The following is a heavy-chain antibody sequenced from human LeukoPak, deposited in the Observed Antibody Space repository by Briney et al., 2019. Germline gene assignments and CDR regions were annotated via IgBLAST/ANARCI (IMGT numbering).Heavy chain of an antibody. CDR1: GGSISSSSYY. D-gene: IGHD1-1*01. CDR3: ARHELERQYFDY. J-gene: IGHJ4*02. Sequence: SETLSLTCTVSGGSISSSSYYWGWIRQPPGKGLEWIGSIYYSGSTYYNPSLKSRVTISVDTSKNQFSLKLSSVTAADTAAYYCARHELERQYFDYWGQGTLVTVSS. V-gene: IGHV4-39*01. CDR2: IYYSGST.